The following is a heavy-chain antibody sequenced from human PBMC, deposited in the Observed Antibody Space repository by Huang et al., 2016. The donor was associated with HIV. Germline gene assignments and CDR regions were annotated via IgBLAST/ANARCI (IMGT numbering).Heavy chain of an antibody. CDR3: ARRYNSRRDY. V-gene: IGHV4-34*02. Sequence: QVQLEQWGAGLLKASETLSLTCAVYGGSFSGYYWNWLRQARGKGLEWGGEINHSGNTNYNPSIKSRVNMSVDTSKSQFSLYLTSMSAADTGTYFCARRYNSRRDYWGRGTLVTVHS. CDR1: GGSFSGYY. D-gene: IGHD3-22*01. J-gene: IGHJ4*02. CDR2: INHSGNT.